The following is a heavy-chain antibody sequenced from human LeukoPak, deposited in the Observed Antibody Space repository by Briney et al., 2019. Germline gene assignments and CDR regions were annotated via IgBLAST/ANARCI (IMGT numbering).Heavy chain of an antibody. Sequence: ASVKASCKGSGYTLTELSMHWVRQAPGKGLEWMGGFDPEDGETIYAQKFQGRVTMTEDTSTDTAYMELSSLRSEDTAVYYCAALGDSSGPAYYYYYMDVWGKGTTVTVSS. V-gene: IGHV1-24*01. CDR1: GYTLTELS. J-gene: IGHJ6*03. D-gene: IGHD6-19*01. CDR3: AALGDSSGPAYYYYYMDV. CDR2: FDPEDGET.